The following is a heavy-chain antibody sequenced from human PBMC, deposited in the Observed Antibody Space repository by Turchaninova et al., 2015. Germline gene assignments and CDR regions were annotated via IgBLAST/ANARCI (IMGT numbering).Heavy chain of an antibody. CDR2: IYYRGST. D-gene: IGHD6-19*01. J-gene: IGHJ4*02. Sequence: QAQLQESGLGLVKPSETLSPTCTVSGGSMSNHYWSWIRQPPGKGLEWIGYIYYRGSTDYNPSLKSRVTISVDTSKNQFSLKLSSVTAADTAVYYCARGGWSRDYWGQGTLVTVSS. V-gene: IGHV4-59*11. CDR3: ARGGWSRDY. CDR1: GGSMSNHY.